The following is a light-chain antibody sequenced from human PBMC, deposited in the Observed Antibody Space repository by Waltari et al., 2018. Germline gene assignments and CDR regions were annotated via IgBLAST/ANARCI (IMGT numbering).Light chain of an antibody. CDR1: SGHSSNI. J-gene: IGLJ3*02. CDR2: VNSDGSH. CDR3: ETGGHGTWV. Sequence: QLVLTQSPSASASLGASVKLTCTLSSGHSSNIIAWLQQQPGKGPRYLMQVNSDGSHRKGDEIPDRFSCSSSGAGRYLTISSLQSEDEADYYCETGGHGTWVFGGGTKLTVL. V-gene: IGLV4-69*01.